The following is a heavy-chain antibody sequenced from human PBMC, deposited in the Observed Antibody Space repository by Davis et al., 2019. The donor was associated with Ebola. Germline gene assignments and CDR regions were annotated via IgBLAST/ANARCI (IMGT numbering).Heavy chain of an antibody. Sequence: GGSLRLSCAASGFTFSSYGMHWVRQAPGKGLEWVAVISYDGSNKYYADSVKGRFTISRDNSKNTLYLQMNSLRAEDTAVYYCAKDLDRTAMALPLFDYWGQGTLVTVSS. CDR2: ISYDGSNK. CDR3: AKDLDRTAMALPLFDY. D-gene: IGHD5-18*01. J-gene: IGHJ4*02. V-gene: IGHV3-30*18. CDR1: GFTFSSYG.